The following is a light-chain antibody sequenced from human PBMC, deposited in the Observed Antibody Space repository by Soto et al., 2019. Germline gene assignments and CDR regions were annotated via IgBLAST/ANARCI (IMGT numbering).Light chain of an antibody. CDR2: DAS. CDR3: PQRKNGQAT. Sequence: IVFTQSPVTLSLSPVERATLSCRASQSVGIYLAWYQQKPGQAPRLLIYDASNRATGIPARFSGSGSETEFTLTIRSLEPEHFAVYYCPQRKNGQATLGQGTRLEIK. J-gene: IGKJ5*01. CDR1: QSVGIY. V-gene: IGKV3-11*01.